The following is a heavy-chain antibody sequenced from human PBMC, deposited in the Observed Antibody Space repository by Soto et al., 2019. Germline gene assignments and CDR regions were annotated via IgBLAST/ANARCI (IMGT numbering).Heavy chain of an antibody. V-gene: IGHV4-59*01. Sequence: SETLSLTCTISGGSISNYYWSWIRQPPGKGLEWIGYIYYSGSTNYNPSLKSRATISVDTSKNQFSLKLSSMTAADTAVYYCARDYGIAARPGRLGFDYWGQGTLVTVSS. CDR1: GGSISNYY. D-gene: IGHD6-6*01. CDR3: ARDYGIAARPGRLGFDY. J-gene: IGHJ4*02. CDR2: IYYSGST.